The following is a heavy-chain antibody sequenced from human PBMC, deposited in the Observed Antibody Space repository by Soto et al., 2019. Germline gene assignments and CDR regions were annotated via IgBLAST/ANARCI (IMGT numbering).Heavy chain of an antibody. V-gene: IGHV3-23*01. CDR1: GFTFSSYA. Sequence: GGSLRLSCAASGFTFSSYAMSWVRQAPGKGLEWVSAISGSGGSTYYADSVKGRFTISRDNSKNTLYLQMNSLRAEDTAVYYCAKSIVVVPAAILFFDYWGQGTLVTVSS. CDR2: ISGSGGST. D-gene: IGHD2-2*01. CDR3: AKSIVVVPAAILFFDY. J-gene: IGHJ4*02.